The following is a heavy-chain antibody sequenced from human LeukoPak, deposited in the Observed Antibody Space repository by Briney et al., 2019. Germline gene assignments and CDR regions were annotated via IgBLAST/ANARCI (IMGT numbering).Heavy chain of an antibody. D-gene: IGHD2-15*01. CDR2: ISDYNGNT. CDR3: ARVAGSVYYFDY. Sequence: ASVKVSCKASGYTFTSYAMNWVRQAPGQRLEGMGWISDYNGNTNYEQKLQGRVTMITDTSTSTAYMELRSLRSDDTAVYYCARVAGSVYYFDYWGQGTLVTVSS. J-gene: IGHJ4*02. V-gene: IGHV1-18*01. CDR1: GYTFTSYA.